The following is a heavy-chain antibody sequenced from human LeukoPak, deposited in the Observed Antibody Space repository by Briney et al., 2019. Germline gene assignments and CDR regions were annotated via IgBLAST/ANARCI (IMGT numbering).Heavy chain of an antibody. V-gene: IGHV1-8*01. Sequence: ASVKVSCKASGYTFTSYDINWVRQATGQGLEWMGWMNPNSGNTGYAQKFQGRVTMTRNTSISTAYMELSSLRSEDTAVYYCAKDGRYSSSWRLVGATGYFDYWGQGTLVTVSS. CDR1: GYTFTSYD. D-gene: IGHD6-13*01. CDR3: AKDGRYSSSWRLVGATGYFDY. J-gene: IGHJ4*02. CDR2: MNPNSGNT.